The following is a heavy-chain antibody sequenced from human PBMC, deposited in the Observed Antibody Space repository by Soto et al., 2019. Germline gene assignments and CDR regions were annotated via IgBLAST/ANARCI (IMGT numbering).Heavy chain of an antibody. CDR3: ARDWNGYRDY. Sequence: EVQLVESGGGVVQPGGSLRLSCAASGFMFSGYWMTWVRQAPGKGLEWVANIKQDGSEIYYVDSVRGRFTISRDNVKNSLYLQMNSLRAEDTAVYYCARDWNGYRDYWGQGTLVTVSS. CDR1: GFMFSGYW. J-gene: IGHJ4*02. D-gene: IGHD5-12*01. V-gene: IGHV3-7*05. CDR2: IKQDGSEI.